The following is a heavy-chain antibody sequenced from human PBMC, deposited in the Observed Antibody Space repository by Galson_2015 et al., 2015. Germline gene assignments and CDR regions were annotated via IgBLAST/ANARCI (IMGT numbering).Heavy chain of an antibody. V-gene: IGHV4-59*01. Sequence: SETLSLTCTVSGGPISSYYWNWIRQPPGKGLEWIGYIHYSGSTNYNPSLKSRVTISVDTSKNQFSLKLSSVTAADTAVYYCARVGYYYDSSGDSPFDYWGQGTLVTVSS. D-gene: IGHD3-22*01. CDR2: IHYSGST. CDR1: GGPISSYY. CDR3: ARVGYYYDSSGDSPFDY. J-gene: IGHJ4*02.